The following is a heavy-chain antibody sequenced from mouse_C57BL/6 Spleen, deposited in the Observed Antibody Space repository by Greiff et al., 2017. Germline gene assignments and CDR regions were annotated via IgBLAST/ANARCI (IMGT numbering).Heavy chain of an antibody. J-gene: IGHJ4*01. V-gene: IGHV1-66*01. D-gene: IGHD2-3*01. CDR2: IYPGSGNT. CDR3: ARWDGPAMDY. CDR1: GYSFTSYY. Sequence: VMLVESGPELVKPGASVKISCKASGYSFTSYYIHWVKQRPGQGLEWIGWIYPGSGNTKYNEKLKGKATLTADTSSCTAYMQLSSQTSEDSAVYDCARWDGPAMDYWGPGTSVTVSS.